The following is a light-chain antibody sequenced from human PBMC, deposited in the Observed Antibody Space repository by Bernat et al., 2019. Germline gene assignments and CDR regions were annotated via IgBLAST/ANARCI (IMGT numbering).Light chain of an antibody. CDR3: SSYSGTKNLV. CDR1: SSDVGGYNY. J-gene: IGLJ3*02. Sequence: QSALTQPPSASGSPGQSVTISCTGTSSDVGGYNYVAWYQQHPGKVPKLMIYEVSKRPSGVPNRFSGPKSGNTASLTVSGLQAEDEADYYCSSYSGTKNLVFGGGTKLTVL. CDR2: EVS. V-gene: IGLV2-8*01.